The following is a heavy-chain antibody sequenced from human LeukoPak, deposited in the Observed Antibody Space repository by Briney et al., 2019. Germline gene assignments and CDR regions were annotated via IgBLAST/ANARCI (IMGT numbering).Heavy chain of an antibody. CDR2: IYNDGST. CDR3: ARDRREDYDFWSGYYTL. D-gene: IGHD3-3*01. V-gene: IGHV3-66*01. CDR1: GFTVSSNY. J-gene: IGHJ4*02. Sequence: GGSLRLSYAASGFTVSSNYMSWVRQAPGKGLEWVSVIYNDGSTYYADSVKGRFTISRDNSKNTLYLQMNSLRAEDTAVYYCARDRREDYDFWSGYYTLWGQGTLVTVSS.